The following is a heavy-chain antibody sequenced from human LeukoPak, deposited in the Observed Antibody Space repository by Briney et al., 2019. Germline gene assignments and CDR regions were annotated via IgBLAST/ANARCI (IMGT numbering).Heavy chain of an antibody. CDR1: GYTFSSYG. CDR3: ARVDLLTGYYFFDY. CDR2: IRGDNGDT. J-gene: IGHJ4*02. V-gene: IGHV1-18*01. D-gene: IGHD3-9*01. Sequence: ASVKVSCKTSGYTFSSYGITWVRQAPGQGLEWVGWIRGDNGDTNYAQKLQGRVTMTTDTSTSTAYMELRSLGSDETAVYYCARVDLLTGYYFFDYWGQGTLVTVSS.